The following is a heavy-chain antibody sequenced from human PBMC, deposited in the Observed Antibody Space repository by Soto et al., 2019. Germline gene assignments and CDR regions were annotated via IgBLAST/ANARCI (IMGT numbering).Heavy chain of an antibody. CDR1: GFTFSSYG. D-gene: IGHD6-19*01. V-gene: IGHV3-30*18. J-gene: IGHJ4*02. CDR3: AKGAGYESIAVAESDY. CDR2: ISYDGSNK. Sequence: GGSLRLSCAASGFTFSSYGMHWVRQAPGKGLEWVAVISYDGSNKYYADSVKGRFTISRDNSKNTLYLQMNSLRAEDTAVYYCAKGAGYESIAVAESDYWGQGTLVTVSS.